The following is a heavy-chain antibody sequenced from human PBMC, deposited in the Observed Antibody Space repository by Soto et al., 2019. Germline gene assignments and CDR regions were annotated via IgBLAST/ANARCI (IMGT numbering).Heavy chain of an antibody. J-gene: IGHJ6*02. CDR3: AVDIVVVPAAPHDSYYYYYGMDV. CDR1: GGTFSSYA. Sequence: SVKVSCKASGGTFSSYAISWVRQAPGQGLEWMGGIIPIFGTANYAQKFQGRVTITADESTSTAYMELSSLRSEDTAVYYCAVDIVVVPAAPHDSYYYYYGMDVWGQGTTVTVSS. CDR2: IIPIFGTA. V-gene: IGHV1-69*13. D-gene: IGHD2-2*01.